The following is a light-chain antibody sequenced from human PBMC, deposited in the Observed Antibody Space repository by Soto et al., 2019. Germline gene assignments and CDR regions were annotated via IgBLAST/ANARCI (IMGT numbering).Light chain of an antibody. CDR1: SSDVGGYDY. Sequence: QSALTQPPSASGSPGQSVTISCSGTSSDVGGYDYVSWYQQHPGKAPKLMIYEVSKRPSGVPDRFFGSKSGNTASLTVSGRQAEEEADYYCSSYAGSSNFLVFGGGTKLTVL. CDR3: SSYAGSSNFLV. V-gene: IGLV2-8*01. J-gene: IGLJ2*01. CDR2: EVS.